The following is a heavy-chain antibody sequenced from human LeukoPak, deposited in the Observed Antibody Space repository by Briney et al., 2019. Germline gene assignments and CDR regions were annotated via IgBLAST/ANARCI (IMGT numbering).Heavy chain of an antibody. CDR2: IDEIGRT. J-gene: IGHJ6*01. D-gene: IGHD2-15*01. Sequence: SETLSLTCAVYGESFSHYYWNWIRQSPGKGLEWIGEIDEIGRTNYNPSLKSRATISVDRSKNQFSLKLSSVTAADTAVYFCARPTNCSVTRCTGAMDVWGQGITVAVSS. V-gene: IGHV4-34*01. CDR3: ARPTNCSVTRCTGAMDV. CDR1: GESFSHYY.